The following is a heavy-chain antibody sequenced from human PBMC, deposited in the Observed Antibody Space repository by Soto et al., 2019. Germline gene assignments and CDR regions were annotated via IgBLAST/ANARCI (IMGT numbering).Heavy chain of an antibody. D-gene: IGHD3-10*01. CDR3: AGYEGNSGSSDY. V-gene: IGHV4-30-4*01. CDR1: GGSISSGDYY. Sequence: PSETLSLTCTVSGGSISSGDYYWSWIRQPPGKGLEWIGYIYYSGSTYYNPSLKSRVTISVDTSKNQFSLKLSSVTAADTAVYYCAGYEGNSGSSDYWGQGTLVTVSS. CDR2: IYYSGST. J-gene: IGHJ4*02.